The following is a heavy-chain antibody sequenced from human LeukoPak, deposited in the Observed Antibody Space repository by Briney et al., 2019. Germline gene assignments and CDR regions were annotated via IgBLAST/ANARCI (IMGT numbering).Heavy chain of an antibody. V-gene: IGHV5-51*01. CDR3: ARLPGVVIIGYFDY. D-gene: IGHD3-3*01. J-gene: IGHJ4*02. CDR1: GYSFTSYW. Sequence: GESLEISCKGSGYSFTSYWIGWVRQLPGKGLEWMGVIYPGDSDTRYSPSFQGQVTISADKSISTAYLQWSSLKASDTAMYYCARLPGVVIIGYFDYWGQGTLVTVSS. CDR2: IYPGDSDT.